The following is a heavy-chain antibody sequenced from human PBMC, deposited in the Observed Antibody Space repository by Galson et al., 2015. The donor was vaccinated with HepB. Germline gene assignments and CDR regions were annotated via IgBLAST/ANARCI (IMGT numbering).Heavy chain of an antibody. CDR2: IIPIFGTA. Sequence: SVKVSCKASGGTFSSYAISWVRQAPGQGLEWMGGIIPIFGTANYAQKFQGRVTITADESTSTAYMELSSLRSEDTAVYYCARGGARITIFGVVTRPYYYYGMDVWGQGTTVTVSS. CDR3: ARGGARITIFGVVTRPYYYYGMDV. CDR1: GGTFSSYA. D-gene: IGHD3-3*01. J-gene: IGHJ6*02. V-gene: IGHV1-69*13.